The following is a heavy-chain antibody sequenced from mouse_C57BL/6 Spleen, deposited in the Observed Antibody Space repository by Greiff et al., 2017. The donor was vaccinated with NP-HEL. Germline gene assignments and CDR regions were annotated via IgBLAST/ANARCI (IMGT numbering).Heavy chain of an antibody. CDR2: IGPGSGST. CDR3: ARTPHYGNPYYYAMDY. V-gene: IGHV1-77*01. D-gene: IGHD2-1*01. CDR1: GYTFTDYY. J-gene: IGHJ4*01. Sequence: QVQLQQSGAELVKPGASVKISCKASGYTFTDYYINWVKQRPGQGLEWIGKIGPGSGSTYYNEKFKGKATLTADKSSSTAYMQLSSLTSEDSAVYFCARTPHYGNPYYYAMDYWGQGTSVTVSS.